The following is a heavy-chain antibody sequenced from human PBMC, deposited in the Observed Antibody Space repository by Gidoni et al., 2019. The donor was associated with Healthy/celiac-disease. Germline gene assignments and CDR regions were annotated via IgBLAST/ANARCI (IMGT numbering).Heavy chain of an antibody. J-gene: IGHJ4*02. V-gene: IGHV3-7*01. CDR3: ARKGYDFWSGYYPDY. Sequence: EVQLVESGGGLVQPGGSLRLSCAASGFTFRRYWMRWVRQAPGKGLEWVGNIKQDGSEKYYVDSVKGRFTISRDNAKNSLYLQMNSLRAEDTAVYYCARKGYDFWSGYYPDYWGQGTLVTVSS. CDR2: IKQDGSEK. D-gene: IGHD3-3*01. CDR1: GFTFRRYW.